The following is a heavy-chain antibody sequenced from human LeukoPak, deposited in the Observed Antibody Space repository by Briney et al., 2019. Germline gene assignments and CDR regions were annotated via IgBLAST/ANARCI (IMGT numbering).Heavy chain of an antibody. CDR2: IRYDGSNK. CDR1: GFTFSSYG. J-gene: IGHJ3*02. V-gene: IGHV3-30*02. CDR3: ASEIVVVITGGGAFDI. D-gene: IGHD3-22*01. Sequence: GGSLRLSSAASGFTFSSYGMHWVRQVPGKGLEWVAFIRYDGSNKYYADSVKGRFTISRDNAKNSLYLQMNSLRAEDTAVYYCASEIVVVITGGGAFDIWGQGTMVTVSS.